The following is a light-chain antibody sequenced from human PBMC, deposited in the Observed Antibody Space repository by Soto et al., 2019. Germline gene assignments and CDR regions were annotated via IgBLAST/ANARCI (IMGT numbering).Light chain of an antibody. CDR2: DAS. V-gene: IGKV3-11*01. Sequence: EIVLTQSPATLSLSPGERATLSCRASQSVSSYLAWYQQKPGQAPRLLIYDASNRATGIPARFSGSGSGTDFTLTISRLEPEDFAVYYCQQRSNWPRTFGGGTKVDIK. J-gene: IGKJ4*01. CDR3: QQRSNWPRT. CDR1: QSVSSY.